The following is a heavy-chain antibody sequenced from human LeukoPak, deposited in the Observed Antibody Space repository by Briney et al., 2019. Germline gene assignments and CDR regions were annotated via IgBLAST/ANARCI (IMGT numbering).Heavy chain of an antibody. J-gene: IGHJ4*02. CDR1: GFTFSSYA. V-gene: IGHV4-30-2*01. CDR3: ARHCSSTSCYWGFDY. CDR2: IYHSGST. D-gene: IGHD2-2*01. Sequence: LRLSCAASGFTFSSYAMSWVRQPPGKGLEWIGYIYHSGSTYYNPSLKSRVTISVDRSKNQFSLKLSSVTAADTAVYYCARHCSSTSCYWGFDYWGQGTLVTVSS.